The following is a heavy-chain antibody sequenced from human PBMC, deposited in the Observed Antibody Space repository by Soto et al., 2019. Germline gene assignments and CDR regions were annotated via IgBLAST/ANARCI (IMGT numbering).Heavy chain of an antibody. CDR3: ARDSRPYSYGPNWFDP. J-gene: IGHJ5*02. CDR2: ISYDGSNK. D-gene: IGHD5-18*01. V-gene: IGHV3-30-3*01. Sequence: GSLRLSCAASGFTFSSYAMHWVRQAPGKGLEWVAVISYDGSNKYYADSVKGQFTISRDNSKNTLYLQMNSLRAEDTAVYYCARDSRPYSYGPNWFDPWGQGALVTVSS. CDR1: GFTFSSYA.